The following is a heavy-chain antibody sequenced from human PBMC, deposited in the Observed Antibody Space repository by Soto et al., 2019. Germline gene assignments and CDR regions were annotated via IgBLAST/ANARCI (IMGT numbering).Heavy chain of an antibody. D-gene: IGHD6-19*01. CDR1: GGTFSSYT. Sequence: ASVKVSCKASGGTFSSYTISWVRQAPGQGLEWMGRIIPILGTANYAQKFQGRVTITADESTSTAYMELSSLRSEDTAVYYCARASSPVAGPFDYWGQGTLVTVSS. CDR3: ARASSPVAGPFDY. CDR2: IIPILGTA. J-gene: IGHJ4*02. V-gene: IGHV1-69*08.